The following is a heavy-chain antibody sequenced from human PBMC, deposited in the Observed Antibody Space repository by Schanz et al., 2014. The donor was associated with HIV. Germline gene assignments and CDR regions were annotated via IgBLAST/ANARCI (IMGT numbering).Heavy chain of an antibody. CDR1: GFTFSSYG. D-gene: IGHD3-10*01. Sequence: QVPLVESGGGVVQPGRSLRLSCAASGFTFSSYGLHWVRQAPGGGLEWVAVIWYDGSDKYYADSVKGRFTISRDNSKNTLYLQMNSLRAEDTAVYYCARGSGPYYYYYGMDVWGQGTTVTVSS. CDR2: IWYDGSDK. J-gene: IGHJ6*02. V-gene: IGHV3-33*01. CDR3: ARGSGPYYYYYGMDV.